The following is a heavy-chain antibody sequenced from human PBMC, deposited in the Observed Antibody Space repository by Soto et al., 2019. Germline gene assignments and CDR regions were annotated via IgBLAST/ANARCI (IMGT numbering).Heavy chain of an antibody. CDR1: GGSISSSSYY. CDR3: ARQPRTGIAAASMDV. CDR2: IYYSGST. Sequence: SETLSLTCTVSGGSISSSSYYWGWIRQPPGKGLEWIGSIYYSGSTYYNSSLKSQVTISVDTSKNQFSLKLSSVTAADTAVYFCARQPRTGIAAASMDVWGQGTTVTVSS. D-gene: IGHD6-13*01. J-gene: IGHJ6*02. V-gene: IGHV4-39*01.